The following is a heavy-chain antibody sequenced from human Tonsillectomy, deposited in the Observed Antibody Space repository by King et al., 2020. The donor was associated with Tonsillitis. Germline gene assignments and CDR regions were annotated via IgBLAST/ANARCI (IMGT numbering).Heavy chain of an antibody. CDR3: ARTVDDYGDYAEFDI. CDR2: ISYDGSIK. Sequence: VQLVESGGGVVQPGRSLRLSCAASGFTFSTYAMHWVRQAPGKGLEWVAVISYDGSIKYYADSVKGRFTISRDNSKNTLYLQMNSLRAEDTAVYYCARTVDDYGDYAEFDIWGQGTMVTVSS. CDR1: GFTFSTYA. V-gene: IGHV3-30*04. J-gene: IGHJ3*02. D-gene: IGHD4-17*01.